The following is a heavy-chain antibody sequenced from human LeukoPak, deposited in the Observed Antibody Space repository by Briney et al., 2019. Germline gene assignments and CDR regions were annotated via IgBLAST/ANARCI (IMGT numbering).Heavy chain of an antibody. D-gene: IGHD3-22*01. Sequence: GESLKISCKGSGYSFTSYWIGWVRQMPGKGLEWMGIIYPGDSYTRYSPSFQGQVTISADKSISTAYLQWSSLKASDTAMYYCAREYYYDSSGYENWFDPWGQGTLVTVSS. J-gene: IGHJ5*02. CDR3: AREYYYDSSGYENWFDP. CDR2: IYPGDSYT. V-gene: IGHV5-51*01. CDR1: GYSFTSYW.